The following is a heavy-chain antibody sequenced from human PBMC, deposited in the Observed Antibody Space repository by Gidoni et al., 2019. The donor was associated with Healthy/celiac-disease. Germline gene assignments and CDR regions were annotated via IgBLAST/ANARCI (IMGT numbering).Heavy chain of an antibody. CDR1: GGSFSGYY. CDR2: INHSGST. D-gene: IGHD3-10*01. Sequence: QVQLQQWGAGLLKPSETLSLTCAVYGGSFSGYYWSWIRQPPGKGLEWIGEINHSGSTNYNPSLKSRVTISVDTSKNQFSLKLSSVTAADTAVYYCARESTMVRGGDYWGQGTLVTVSS. J-gene: IGHJ4*02. CDR3: ARESTMVRGGDY. V-gene: IGHV4-34*01.